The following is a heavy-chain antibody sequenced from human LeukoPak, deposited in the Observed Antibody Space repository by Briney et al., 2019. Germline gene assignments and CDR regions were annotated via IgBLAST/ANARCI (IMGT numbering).Heavy chain of an antibody. CDR3: ARSLYSSSWDAPLDY. J-gene: IGHJ4*02. D-gene: IGHD6-13*01. CDR2: ISYDGSNK. Sequence: PGGSLRLSCAASGFTFSSYGMHWVRQAPGKGLEWVAVISYDGSNKYYADSVKGRFTISRDNSKNTLYLQMNSLRAEDAAVYYCARSLYSSSWDAPLDYWGQGTLVTVSS. CDR1: GFTFSSYG. V-gene: IGHV3-30*03.